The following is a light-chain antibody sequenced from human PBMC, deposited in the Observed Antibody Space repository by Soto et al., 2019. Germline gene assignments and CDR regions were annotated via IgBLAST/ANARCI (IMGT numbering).Light chain of an antibody. CDR1: SSDIGGYDY. V-gene: IGLV2-14*01. CDR2: DVN. Sequence: QSALTQPASVSGSPGQSITLSCTGTSSDIGGYDYVSWYQRHPGKAPKLIIYDVNNRPSGVSNRFSGSKSGNTASLTISGHQAEDEGDYYCTSYASGSSHVVFGGGTKLTVL. CDR3: TSYASGSSHVV. J-gene: IGLJ2*01.